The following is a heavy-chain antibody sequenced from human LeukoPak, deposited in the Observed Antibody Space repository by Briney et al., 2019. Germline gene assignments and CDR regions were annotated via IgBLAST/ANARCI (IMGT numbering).Heavy chain of an antibody. D-gene: IGHD4-17*01. J-gene: IGHJ4*02. CDR3: ARDVYGDYAFDH. CDR2: ISSSGRYI. V-gene: IGHV3-21*01. Sequence: GGSLRLSRAVSGFTFSSFGMNWVRQAPGKGLEWVSYISSSGRYIYYADSLKGRFTISRDSAKNSLYLQMDSLRAEDTAVYYCARDVYGDYAFDHWGQGTLVTVSS. CDR1: GFTFSSFG.